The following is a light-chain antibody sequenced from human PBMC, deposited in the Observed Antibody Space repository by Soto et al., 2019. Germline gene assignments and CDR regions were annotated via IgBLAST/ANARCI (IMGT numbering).Light chain of an antibody. V-gene: IGKV1-5*03. Sequence: DTQMTQSPSTLSASVGDRVTITCRASQSISSWLAWYQQKPGKAPKLLIYKASNLESGVPSRFSGSASGTEFTLTISSLPPDDLATYYCQQYNGYSGTFGQGTKLEIK. CDR1: QSISSW. CDR3: QQYNGYSGT. CDR2: KAS. J-gene: IGKJ2*02.